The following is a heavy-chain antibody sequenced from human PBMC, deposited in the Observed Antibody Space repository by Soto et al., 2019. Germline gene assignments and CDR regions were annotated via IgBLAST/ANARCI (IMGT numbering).Heavy chain of an antibody. Sequence: PGGSLRLSCAASGFTFSTYEFNGVRRAPGRGLEWISYISVSGNIIKYAESVKGRFTISRDNADNSLHLHMSNLRVDDTALYFCVRDTMRASAAASLDYWGQGTQVTVSS. CDR2: ISVSGNII. D-gene: IGHD2-2*01. CDR1: GFTFSTYE. V-gene: IGHV3-48*03. J-gene: IGHJ4*02. CDR3: VRDTMRASAAASLDY.